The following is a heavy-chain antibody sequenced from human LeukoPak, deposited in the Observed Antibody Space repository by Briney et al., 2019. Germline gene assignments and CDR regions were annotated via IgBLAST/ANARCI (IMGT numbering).Heavy chain of an antibody. CDR3: ARRMIGIRFDP. Sequence: SETLSLTCTVSGGSISSSSYYWGWIRQPPGKGLEWIASIYYSGSVHYNPSLKSRVTMAVDTSKNQFLLYLRSVAAADTAVYYCARRMIGIRFDPWGQGTLATVSS. CDR1: GGSISSSSYY. J-gene: IGHJ5*02. D-gene: IGHD3-22*01. V-gene: IGHV4-39*01. CDR2: IYYSGSV.